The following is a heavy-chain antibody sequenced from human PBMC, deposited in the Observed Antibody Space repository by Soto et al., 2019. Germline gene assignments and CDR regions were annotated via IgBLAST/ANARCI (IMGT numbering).Heavy chain of an antibody. CDR2: IYYSGST. CDR3: ARLFMVRGVIIEY. J-gene: IGHJ4*02. V-gene: IGHV4-39*01. Sequence: SETLSLTCTVSGGSISSSSYYWGWIRQPPGKGLEWIGSIYYSGSTYYNPSLKSRVTISVDTSKNQFSLKLSSVTAADTAVYYCARLFMVRGVIIEYWGQGTLVTVSS. D-gene: IGHD3-10*01. CDR1: GGSISSSSYY.